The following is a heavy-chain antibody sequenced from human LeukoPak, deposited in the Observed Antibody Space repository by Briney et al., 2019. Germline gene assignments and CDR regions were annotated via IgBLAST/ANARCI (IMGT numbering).Heavy chain of an antibody. Sequence: GGSLRLSCAASGFTFSSYSMNWVRQAPGKGLEWVSSISSSSSYIYYADSVKGRFTISRDNAKNSLYLQMNSLRAEDTAVYYCARDLSERYSTDYWGQGTLVTVSS. V-gene: IGHV3-21*01. CDR1: GFTFSSYS. CDR3: ARDLSERYSTDY. J-gene: IGHJ4*02. CDR2: ISSSSSYI. D-gene: IGHD1-26*01.